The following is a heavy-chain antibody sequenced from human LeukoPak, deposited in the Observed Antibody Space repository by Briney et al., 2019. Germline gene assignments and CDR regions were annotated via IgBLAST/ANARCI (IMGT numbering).Heavy chain of an antibody. V-gene: IGHV3-30*02. CDR1: GFTFRNYA. Sequence: GGSLRLSCAASGFTFRNYAMNWVRQAPGKGLEWVAFIRYDGSNKYYADSVKGRFTISRDNSKNTLYLQMNSLRAEDTAVYYCARAKSSGPDYWGQGTLVTVSS. CDR3: ARAKSSGPDY. D-gene: IGHD6-19*01. J-gene: IGHJ4*02. CDR2: IRYDGSNK.